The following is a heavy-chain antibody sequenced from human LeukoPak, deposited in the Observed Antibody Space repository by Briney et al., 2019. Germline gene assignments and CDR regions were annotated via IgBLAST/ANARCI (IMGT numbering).Heavy chain of an antibody. Sequence: ASETLSLTCTVSGGSISSSSYYWGWIRQPPGKGLEWIGSIYYSGSTYYNPSLKSRVTISVDTSKNQFSLKLSSVTAADTAVYYCARFQTATIRTYWGQGTLVTVSS. V-gene: IGHV4-39*07. CDR1: GGSISSSSYY. D-gene: IGHD5-24*01. CDR3: ARFQTATIRTY. CDR2: IYYSGST. J-gene: IGHJ4*02.